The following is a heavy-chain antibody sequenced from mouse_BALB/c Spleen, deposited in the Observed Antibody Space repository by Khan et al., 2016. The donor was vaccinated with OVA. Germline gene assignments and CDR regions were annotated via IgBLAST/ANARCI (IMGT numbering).Heavy chain of an antibody. Sequence: QVRLQQSGTELVRPGASVKLSCKASGYTFTNYWINWVKQRPGQGLEWIGNIYPSDSYTNYNQKFKDKATLTVDKSSSTASMQLNRQTSEESAVYYCTRAGVDESSFDYWGQGTLVTVSA. CDR2: IYPSDSYT. CDR1: GYTFTNYW. CDR3: TRAGVDESSFDY. V-gene: IGHV1-69*02. J-gene: IGHJ3*01.